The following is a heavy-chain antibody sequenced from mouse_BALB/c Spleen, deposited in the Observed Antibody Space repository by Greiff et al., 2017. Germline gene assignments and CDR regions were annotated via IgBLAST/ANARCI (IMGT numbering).Heavy chain of an antibody. CDR1: GYSITSGYY. J-gene: IGHJ4*01. CDR3: ARVNYYVSITYYGAMDY. D-gene: IGHD1-1*01. Sequence: EVKLQESGPGLVKPSQSLSLTCSVTGYSITSGYYWNWIRQFPGNKLEWMGYISYDGSNNYNPSLKNRISITRDTSKNQFFLKLNSVTTEDTATYYCARVNYYVSITYYGAMDYWGQGTSVTVSS. V-gene: IGHV3-6*02. CDR2: ISYDGSN.